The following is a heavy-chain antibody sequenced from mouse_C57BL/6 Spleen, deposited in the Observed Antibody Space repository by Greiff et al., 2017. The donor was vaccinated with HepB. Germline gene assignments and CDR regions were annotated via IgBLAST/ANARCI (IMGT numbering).Heavy chain of an antibody. CDR1: GFTFTDYY. J-gene: IGHJ1*03. Sequence: EVKLMESGGGLVQPGGSLSLSCAASGFTFTDYYMSWVRQPPGKALEWLGFIRNKANGYTTEYSASVKGRFTISRDNSQSILYLQMNALRAEDSATYYCARYKFITTVWYFDVGGTGTTVTVSS. CDR3: ARYKFITTVWYFDV. V-gene: IGHV7-3*01. D-gene: IGHD1-1*01. CDR2: IRNKANGYTT.